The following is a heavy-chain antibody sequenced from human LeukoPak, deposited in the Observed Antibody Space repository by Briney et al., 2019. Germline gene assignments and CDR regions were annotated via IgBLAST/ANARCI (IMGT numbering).Heavy chain of an antibody. D-gene: IGHD6-13*01. V-gene: IGHV3-7*01. CDR1: GFTFSSYW. CDR2: IKQDGSEK. CDR3: TRDFAAAGTYYGMDV. Sequence: PAGSLRLSCAASGFTFSSYWMSCVRQAPRKGREWVANIKQDGSEKYYVDSVKGRFTISRDNAKNSLYLQMNSLRAEDTAVYYCTRDFAAAGTYYGMDVWGQGTTVTVSS. J-gene: IGHJ6*02.